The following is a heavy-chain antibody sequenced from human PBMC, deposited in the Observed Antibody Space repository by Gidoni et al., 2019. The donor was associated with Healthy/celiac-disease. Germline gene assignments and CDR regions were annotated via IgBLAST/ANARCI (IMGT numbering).Heavy chain of an antibody. D-gene: IGHD6-6*01. CDR2: TYYSGST. V-gene: IGHV4-39*01. J-gene: IGHJ5*02. Sequence: QLQLQESGPGLVNPSETLSLTCTVSGGSISSISYYWGWIRQPPGKGLEWIGSTYYSGSTYYNPSLKRRVTISVDTSKNQFSLKLSSVTAADTDVYYCASGSIAARRGWVDPWGQGTLVTVSS. CDR1: GGSISSISYY. CDR3: ASGSIAARRGWVDP.